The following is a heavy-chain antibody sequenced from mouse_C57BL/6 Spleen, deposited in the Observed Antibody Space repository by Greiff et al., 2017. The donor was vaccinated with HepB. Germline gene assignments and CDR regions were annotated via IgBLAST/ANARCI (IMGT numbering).Heavy chain of an antibody. D-gene: IGHD2-1*01. Sequence: EVQLQQSGPELVKPGASVKISCKASGYTFTDYYMNWVKQSHGKSLEWIGDLNPNNGGTSYNQKFKGKATLTVDKPSSTAYMELRSLTSEDSAVYYCARRDYYGNYVNYAMDYWGQGTSVTVSS. V-gene: IGHV1-26*01. CDR1: GYTFTDYY. CDR2: LNPNNGGT. CDR3: ARRDYYGNYVNYAMDY. J-gene: IGHJ4*01.